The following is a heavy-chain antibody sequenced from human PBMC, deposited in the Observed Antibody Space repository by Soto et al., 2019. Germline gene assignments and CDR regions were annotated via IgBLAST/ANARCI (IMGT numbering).Heavy chain of an antibody. CDR1: GFIFNDYS. CDR3: VRDGTRAGAYYVDS. CDR2: ISGSTNTI. Sequence: EVQLVESGGGLVQPGGSLRLSCAASGFIFNDYSMNWVRQAPGKGLEWLALISGSTNTIYYADSVKGRFTISRDKATESLDLQMVSLVLEDTTVSDGVRDGTRAGAYYVDSGGQGALVAVS. D-gene: IGHD3-10*01. V-gene: IGHV3-48*01. J-gene: IGHJ4*02.